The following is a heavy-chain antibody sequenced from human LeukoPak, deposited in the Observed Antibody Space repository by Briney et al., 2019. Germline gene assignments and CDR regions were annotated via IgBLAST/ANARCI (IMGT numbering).Heavy chain of an antibody. CDR1: GFTFSSYA. V-gene: IGHV3-23*01. D-gene: IGHD3-10*01. CDR3: AKVTTSMVQSDYYYYYYGMDV. Sequence: GGSLRLSGAASGFTFSSYAMSWVRQAPGKGLEWVSAISGSGGSTYYADSVKGRFTISRDNSKNTLYLQMNSLRAEDTAVYYCAKVTTSMVQSDYYYYYYGMDVWGQGTTVTVSS. CDR2: ISGSGGST. J-gene: IGHJ6*02.